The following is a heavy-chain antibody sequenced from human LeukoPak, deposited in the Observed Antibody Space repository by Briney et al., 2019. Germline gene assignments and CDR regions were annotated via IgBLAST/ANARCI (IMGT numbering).Heavy chain of an antibody. D-gene: IGHD2-8*01. CDR2: INSSGGST. CDR1: GYIFTSYN. V-gene: IGHV1-46*01. Sequence: ASVKVSCKASGYIFTSYNIHWVGQAPGQGLEWMGIINSSGGSTSYAQKFQDRVTMTRDTSTSTVYMELTSLRSEDTAVFYCARGQYDSPWSPLDYWGQGTLVTVSS. CDR3: ARGQYDSPWSPLDY. J-gene: IGHJ4*02.